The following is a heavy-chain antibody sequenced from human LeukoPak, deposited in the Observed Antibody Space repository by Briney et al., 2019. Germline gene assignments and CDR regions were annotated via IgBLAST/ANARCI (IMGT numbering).Heavy chain of an antibody. CDR2: ISYDGNNK. CDR3: ARGGISWYYYDY. CDR1: GFIFSSCV. J-gene: IGHJ4*02. Sequence: GGSLRLSCAASGFIFSSCVMHWVRQAPGKGLEWVAVISYDGNNKNYADSVKGRFTISGDNPKNTLYLQMNSLRAEDTAVYFCARGGISWYYYDYWGQGTLVTVSS. D-gene: IGHD6-13*01. V-gene: IGHV3-30*19.